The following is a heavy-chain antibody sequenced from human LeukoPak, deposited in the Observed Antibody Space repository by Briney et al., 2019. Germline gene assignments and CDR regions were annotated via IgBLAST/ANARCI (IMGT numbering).Heavy chain of an antibody. Sequence: PGGTLRLSCAASGFPFSNYGINWVRQAPGGGLVWGSCISGSGGTSYYADSVKGRFTNSRDNSKNTLYLQMNSLRAEDTAVYYCARDTGYYGSGSYYNEPFDYWGQGTLVTVSS. D-gene: IGHD3-10*01. V-gene: IGHV3-23*01. CDR2: ISGSGGTS. J-gene: IGHJ4*02. CDR3: ARDTGYYGSGSYYNEPFDY. CDR1: GFPFSNYG.